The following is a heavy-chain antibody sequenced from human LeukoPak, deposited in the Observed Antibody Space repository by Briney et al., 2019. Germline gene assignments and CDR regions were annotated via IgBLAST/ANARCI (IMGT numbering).Heavy chain of an antibody. D-gene: IGHD1-26*01. CDR2: IYRGGRA. Sequence: GGSLSLSCAASGFTVSSNYMSWVRPAPGKGLEWVSVIYRGGRAYYADSVKGRFTISSDNSKHTLYLQMNSLRAEDTAVYYCAREERNAFDIWGQGTMVTVSS. J-gene: IGHJ3*02. CDR3: AREERNAFDI. V-gene: IGHV3-53*01. CDR1: GFTVSSNY.